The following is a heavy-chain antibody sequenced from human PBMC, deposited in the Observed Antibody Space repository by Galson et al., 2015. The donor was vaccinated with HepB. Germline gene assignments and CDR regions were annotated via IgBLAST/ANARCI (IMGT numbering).Heavy chain of an antibody. CDR3: AKGDGDYPESFDF. J-gene: IGHJ3*01. D-gene: IGHD4-17*01. CDR1: GLRFSYYY. CDR2: IDSSGDAI. V-gene: IGHV3-11*01. Sequence: SLRLSCAASGLRFSYYYMTWIRQAPGKGLEWISYIDSSGDAIYYADSVKGRFAISRDNAENSLYLQMNSLRAEDTAVYYCAKGDGDYPESFDFWGQGTMVIVSS.